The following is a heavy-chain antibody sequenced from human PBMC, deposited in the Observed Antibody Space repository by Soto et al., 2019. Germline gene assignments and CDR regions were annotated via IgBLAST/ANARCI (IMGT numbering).Heavy chain of an antibody. V-gene: IGHV1-69*02. D-gene: IGHD1-26*01. CDR2: IIPILGIA. CDR3: ARATTEGSFDY. J-gene: IGHJ4*02. Sequence: SVKVSCKASGGTFSSYTISWVRQAPGQGLEWMGRIIPILGIANYAQKFQGRVTITADKSTSTAYMELSSLRSEDTAVYYCARATTEGSFDYWGQGTLVTVSS. CDR1: GGTFSSYT.